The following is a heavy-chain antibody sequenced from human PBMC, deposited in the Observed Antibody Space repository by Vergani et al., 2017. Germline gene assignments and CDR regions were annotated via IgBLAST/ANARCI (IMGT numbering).Heavy chain of an antibody. D-gene: IGHD2-15*01. V-gene: IGHV3-30*03. CDR2: ISYDGSNK. CDR3: ARGSEDISGLETGYFDY. J-gene: IGHJ4*02. CDR1: GFTFSSYG. Sequence: QVQLVESGGGVVQPGRSLRLSCAASGFTFSSYGMHWVRQAPGKGLEWVAVISYDGSNKYYADSVKGRFTISRDNSKNTLYLQMNSLRAEDTAVYYCARGSEDISGLETGYFDYWGQGTLVTVSS.